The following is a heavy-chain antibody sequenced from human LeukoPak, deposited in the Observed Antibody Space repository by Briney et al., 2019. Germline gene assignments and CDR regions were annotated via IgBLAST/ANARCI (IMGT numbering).Heavy chain of an antibody. CDR2: INWNGGST. CDR1: GFTFDDYG. Sequence: PGGSLRLSCAASGFTFDDYGMSWVRQAQGKGLEWVSGINWNGGSTGYADSVKGRFTISRDNAKNSLYLQMNSLRAEDTALYYCARPTGGNYGFDYWGQGTLVTVSS. V-gene: IGHV3-20*04. D-gene: IGHD3-10*01. CDR3: ARPTGGNYGFDY. J-gene: IGHJ4*02.